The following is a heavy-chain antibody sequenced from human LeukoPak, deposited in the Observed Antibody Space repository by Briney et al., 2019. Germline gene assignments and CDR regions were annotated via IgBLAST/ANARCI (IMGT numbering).Heavy chain of an antibody. D-gene: IGHD3-10*01. V-gene: IGHV3-48*01. CDR1: GFTLSSHN. CDR3: ARPGITAFDI. Sequence: GGSLRLSCVASGFTLSSHNINWVRQAPGKGLEWVSHISSSGNITYYGDSVKGRITISRDNAKNSVSLYMNSLRAEDSAVYYCARPGITAFDIWGQGTMVTVSS. J-gene: IGHJ3*02. CDR2: ISSSGNIT.